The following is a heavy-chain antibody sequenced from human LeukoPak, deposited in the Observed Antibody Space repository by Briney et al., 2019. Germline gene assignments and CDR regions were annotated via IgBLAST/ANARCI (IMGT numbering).Heavy chain of an antibody. CDR1: GGSFSGYY. CDR2: IDHSGST. CDR3: ARDWNSSGWYYY. Sequence: SETLSLTCAVDGGSFSGYYWSWIRQPPGKGLEWIGEIDHSGSTNYNPSLKSRVTISVDTSKNQFSLKLSSVTAADTAVYYCARDWNSSGWYYYWGQGTLVTVSS. V-gene: IGHV4-34*01. J-gene: IGHJ4*02. D-gene: IGHD6-19*01.